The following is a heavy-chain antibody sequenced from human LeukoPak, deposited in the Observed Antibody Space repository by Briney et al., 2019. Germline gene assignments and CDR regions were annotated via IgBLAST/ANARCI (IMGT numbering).Heavy chain of an antibody. CDR1: GGSISSGDDY. Sequence: PSETLSLTCTVSGGSISSGDDYWSWIRQPPGKGLEWIGYIYYSGSTYYNPSLKSRVTISVDTSKNQFSLKLSSVTAADTAVYYCAKYGSGSYTNWFDPWGQGTLVTVSS. J-gene: IGHJ5*02. CDR2: IYYSGST. V-gene: IGHV4-30-4*01. CDR3: AKYGSGSYTNWFDP. D-gene: IGHD3-10*01.